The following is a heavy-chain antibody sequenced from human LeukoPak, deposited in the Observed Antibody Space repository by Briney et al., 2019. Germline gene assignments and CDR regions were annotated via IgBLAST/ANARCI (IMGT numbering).Heavy chain of an antibody. Sequence: PRGSLRLSCAASGFTVSSNYMSWVRQAPGKGLEWVSVIYSGGSTYYADSVKGRFTISRDNSKNTLYLQMNSLRAEDTAVYYCARLGYSYGPYFDYWGQGTLVTVSS. J-gene: IGHJ4*02. CDR1: GFTVSSNY. V-gene: IGHV3-53*01. D-gene: IGHD5-18*01. CDR2: IYSGGST. CDR3: ARLGYSYGPYFDY.